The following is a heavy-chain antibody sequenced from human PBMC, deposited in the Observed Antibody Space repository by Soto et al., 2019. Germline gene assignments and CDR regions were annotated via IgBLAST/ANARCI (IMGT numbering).Heavy chain of an antibody. CDR3: AKGGGLAARPGGEDYYYYGMDV. V-gene: IGHV3-30*18. CDR1: GFTFSSYG. J-gene: IGHJ6*02. Sequence: GGSLRLSCAASGFTFSSYGMHWVRQAPGKGLEWVAVISYDGSNKYYADSVKGRFTISRDNSKNTLYLQMNSLRAEDTAVYYCAKGGGLAARPGGEDYYYYGMDVWGQGTTVTVSS. CDR2: ISYDGSNK. D-gene: IGHD6-6*01.